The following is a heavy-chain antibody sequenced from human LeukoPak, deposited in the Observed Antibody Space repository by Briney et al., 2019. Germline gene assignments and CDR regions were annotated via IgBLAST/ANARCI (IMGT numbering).Heavy chain of an antibody. CDR3: ARHVGHYYGMDV. CDR1: GGSISSSSYY. CDR2: IYYSGST. V-gene: IGHV4-39*01. J-gene: IGHJ6*02. Sequence: SETLSLTCTVSGGSISSSSYYWGWIRQPPGTGLEWIGSIYYSGSTYYNPSLKSRVTISVDTSKNQFSLKLSSVTAADTAAYYCARHVGHYYGMDVWGQGTTVTVSS.